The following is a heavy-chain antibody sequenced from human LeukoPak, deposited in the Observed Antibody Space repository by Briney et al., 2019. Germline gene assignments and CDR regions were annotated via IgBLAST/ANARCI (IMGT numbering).Heavy chain of an antibody. V-gene: IGHV3-74*01. Sequence: GWSLRLSRAASGFTFSDYWMHWVRQAPAKGLVWVTRITSDGSSTTYADSVEGRFTISRDNAKNTLYLQMNSLRAEDTAIHYCARVTSLRCFDLWGRGTLVTVSS. D-gene: IGHD2-2*01. CDR3: ARVTSLRCFDL. J-gene: IGHJ2*01. CDR1: GFTFSDYW. CDR2: ITSDGSST.